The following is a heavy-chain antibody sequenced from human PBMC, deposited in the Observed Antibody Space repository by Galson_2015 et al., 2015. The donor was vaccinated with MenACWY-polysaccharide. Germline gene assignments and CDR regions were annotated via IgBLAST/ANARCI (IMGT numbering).Heavy chain of an antibody. CDR2: IKSDGSST. V-gene: IGHV3-74*01. Sequence: SLRLSCAASGFTLSTYWMHWVRHAPGKGLVWVSRIKSDGSSTNYADSVKGRFTIYRDNAKNTLNLQMNSLRAEDTALYYCARGYSAYDWGQGTLVTVSA. CDR1: GFTLSTYW. CDR3: ARGYSAYD. D-gene: IGHD5-12*01. J-gene: IGHJ4*02.